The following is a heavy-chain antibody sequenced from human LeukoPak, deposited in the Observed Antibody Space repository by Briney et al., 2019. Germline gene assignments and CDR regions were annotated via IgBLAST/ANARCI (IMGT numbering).Heavy chain of an antibody. J-gene: IGHJ4*02. CDR2: ISWNSGSI. CDR1: GFTFDDYA. D-gene: IGHD3-3*01. CDR3: AKGARITIIGVVIEYYFDY. V-gene: IGHV3-9*01. Sequence: GGSLRLSCAASGFTFDDYAMHWVRQAPGKGLEWVSGISWNSGSIGYADSVKGRFTISRDNAKNSLYLQMNSLRAEDTALYYCAKGARITIIGVVIEYYFDYWGQGTLVTVSS.